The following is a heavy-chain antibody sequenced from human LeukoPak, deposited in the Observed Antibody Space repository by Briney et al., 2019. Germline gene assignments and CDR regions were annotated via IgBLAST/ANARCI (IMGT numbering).Heavy chain of an antibody. Sequence: SETLSLTCTVSGGSISSYYWSWIRQPPGKGLEWIGYIYYSGSTNYNPSLKSRVTISVDTSKNQFSLKLSSVTAADTAVYYCARGVAMARSFDYGAQEPLVTVSS. CDR1: GGSISSYY. CDR3: ARGVAMARSFDY. CDR2: IYYSGST. V-gene: IGHV4-59*01. D-gene: IGHD5-18*01. J-gene: IGHJ4*02.